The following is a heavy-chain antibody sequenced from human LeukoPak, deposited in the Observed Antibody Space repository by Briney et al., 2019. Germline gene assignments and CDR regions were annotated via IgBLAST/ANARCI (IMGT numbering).Heavy chain of an antibody. Sequence: QPGGSLRLSCAASGFTFSNHAMNWVRQAPGRGLEWVSGISGSGGSTYYADSVKGRFTISRDNSKNTLFLQMNSLRAEDTAVYYCAKVCTDGSCCYWGQGTLVTVSS. D-gene: IGHD2-15*01. CDR2: ISGSGGST. CDR1: GFTFSNHA. J-gene: IGHJ4*02. V-gene: IGHV3-23*01. CDR3: AKVCTDGSCCY.